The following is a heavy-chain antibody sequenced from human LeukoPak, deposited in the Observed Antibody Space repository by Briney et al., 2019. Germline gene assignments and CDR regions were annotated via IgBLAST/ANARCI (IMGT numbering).Heavy chain of an antibody. Sequence: SQTLSLTCTVSGGSISSGGYFWSWIRQLPGKGPEWIGYIHYSGSTDYNPSLKSRVSISVDTSKNQFSLELTSVTAADTAVYYCAREVSSSSSWTNWFDHWGQGTLVTVSS. J-gene: IGHJ5*02. CDR2: IHYSGST. CDR1: GGSISSGGYF. CDR3: AREVSSSSSWTNWFDH. D-gene: IGHD6-13*01. V-gene: IGHV4-31*03.